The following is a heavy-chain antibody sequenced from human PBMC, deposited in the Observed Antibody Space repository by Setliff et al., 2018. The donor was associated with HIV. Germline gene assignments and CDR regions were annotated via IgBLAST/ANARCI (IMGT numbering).Heavy chain of an antibody. V-gene: IGHV4-38-2*02. D-gene: IGHD3-16*01. Sequence: SETLSLTCNVSGYSIRSTYYWGWIRQTPGKGLEWLGSIYHRGNSYYRPSLKSRVSISVDTSKNQFSLTLRSMSAADMAVYYCVRHVGKFSSDARYYGVGWFDRWGQGTLVTVSS. J-gene: IGHJ5*02. CDR3: VRHVGKFSSDARYYGVGWFDR. CDR1: GYSIRSTYY. CDR2: IYHRGNS.